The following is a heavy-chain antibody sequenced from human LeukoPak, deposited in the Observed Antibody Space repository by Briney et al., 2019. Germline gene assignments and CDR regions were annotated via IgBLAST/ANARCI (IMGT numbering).Heavy chain of an antibody. Sequence: ASVKVSCKASGYTSTSYGISWVRQAPGQGLEWMGWISVYNGNSNYAQKFQGRVTMTTDTSTSTAYMELRSLRSDDTAVYYCARDGYSSWSGYWGQGTLVTVSS. CDR2: ISVYNGNS. D-gene: IGHD6-19*01. J-gene: IGHJ4*02. V-gene: IGHV1-18*04. CDR3: ARDGYSSWSGY. CDR1: GYTSTSYG.